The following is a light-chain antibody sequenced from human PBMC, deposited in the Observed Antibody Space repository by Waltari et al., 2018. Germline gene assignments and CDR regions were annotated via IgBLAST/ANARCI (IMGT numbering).Light chain of an antibody. Sequence: QSALTQPPSASGSPGQSVTISCTGTSSDIGAYNYVSWYQQHPGKAPKRMIYEVSKRPSGVPDRFSGSKSGNTASLTVSGLQAEDEADYYCSSYAGSNNYVFGTGTKV. CDR1: SSDIGAYNY. CDR3: SSYAGSNNYV. CDR2: EVS. J-gene: IGLJ1*01. V-gene: IGLV2-8*01.